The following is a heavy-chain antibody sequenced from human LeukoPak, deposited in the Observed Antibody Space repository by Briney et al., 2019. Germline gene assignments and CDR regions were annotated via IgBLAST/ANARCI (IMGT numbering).Heavy chain of an antibody. CDR2: ISISSGII. V-gene: IGHV3-48*01. CDR1: GFTFSTYS. D-gene: IGHD3-10*01. J-gene: IGHJ6*03. CDR3: AKDSAFYYIDV. Sequence: GGSLRLSCAASGFTFSTYSMNWVRQAPGKGLEWVSYISISSGIIYYADSVKGRFTISRDNAKNSLYLQMNSLKGDDTAVYYCAKDSAFYYIDVWGKGTTVIISS.